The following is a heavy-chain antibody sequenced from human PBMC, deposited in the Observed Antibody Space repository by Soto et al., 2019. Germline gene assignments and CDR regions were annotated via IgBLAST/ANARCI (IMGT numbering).Heavy chain of an antibody. CDR2: ISSSGSTI. CDR3: ASHVLRYFDWFSFDP. V-gene: IGHV3-11*01. D-gene: IGHD3-9*01. CDR1: GFTFSDYY. J-gene: IGHJ5*02. Sequence: PGGSLKLSCAASGFTFSDYYMSWIRQAPGKGLEWVSYISSSGSTIYYADSVKGRFTISRDNAKNSLYLQMNSLRAEDTAVYYCASHVLRYFDWFSFDPWGQGTLVTAPQ.